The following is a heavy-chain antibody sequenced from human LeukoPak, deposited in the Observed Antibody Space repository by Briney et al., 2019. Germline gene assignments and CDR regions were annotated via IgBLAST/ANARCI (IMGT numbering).Heavy chain of an antibody. CDR2: ISDTGKT. CDR1: GASVSSYY. V-gene: IGHV4-59*02. D-gene: IGHD3-3*01. J-gene: IGHJ5*02. CDR3: ATGYYEPFAT. Sequence: PSEALSLTCTFSGASVSSYYWDWLRQTPGKGLEWIGYISDTGKTDSNPSLKNRVSISLGPANKQFSLRLRSVTAADSAVYYCATGYYEPFATWGPGILVTVSS.